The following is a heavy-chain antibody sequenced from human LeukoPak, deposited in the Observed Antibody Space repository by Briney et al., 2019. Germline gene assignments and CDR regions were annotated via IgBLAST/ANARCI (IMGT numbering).Heavy chain of an antibody. CDR1: GFTFSSYG. V-gene: IGHV3-33*03. CDR2: IWYDGSNK. D-gene: IGHD4-17*01. J-gene: IGHJ4*02. Sequence: SGGSLRLSCAASGFTFSSYGMHWVRQAPGKGLEWVAVIWYDGSNKYYADSVKGRFTISRDNAKNSLYLQMNSLRDEDTAVYYCVYGDNRGYWGQGTLVTVSS. CDR3: VYGDNRGY.